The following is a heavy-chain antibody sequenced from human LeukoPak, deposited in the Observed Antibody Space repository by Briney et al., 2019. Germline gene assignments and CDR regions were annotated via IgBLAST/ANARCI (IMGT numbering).Heavy chain of an antibody. CDR1: GGSISSGSYY. CDR2: IYTSGST. Sequence: SQILSLTCTVSGGSISSGSYYWSWIRQPAGKGLEWIGRIYTSGSTNYNPSLKSRVTISVDTSKNQFSLKLSSVTAADTAVYYCARFYDYWGQGTLVTVSS. J-gene: IGHJ4*02. CDR3: ARFYDY. V-gene: IGHV4-61*02.